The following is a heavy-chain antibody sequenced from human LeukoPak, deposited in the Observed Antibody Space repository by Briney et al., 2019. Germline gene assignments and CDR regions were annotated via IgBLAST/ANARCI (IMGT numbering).Heavy chain of an antibody. CDR3: ARDLYRIVVVPHYFDY. D-gene: IGHD3-22*01. J-gene: IGHJ4*02. Sequence: GGSLRLSYAASGFSFSSYWMSWVRKAPGKGLVWVANIKQDGSEKYYVDSVKGRFTISRDNAKNSLYLQMNSLRAEDTAVYYCARDLYRIVVVPHYFDYWGQGTLVTVSS. V-gene: IGHV3-7*01. CDR1: GFSFSSYW. CDR2: IKQDGSEK.